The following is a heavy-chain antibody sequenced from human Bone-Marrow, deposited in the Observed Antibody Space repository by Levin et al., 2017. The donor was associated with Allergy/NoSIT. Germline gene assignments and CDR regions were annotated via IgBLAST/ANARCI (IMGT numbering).Heavy chain of an antibody. CDR1: GGSFSGYY. CDR3: ARGRVVQGAFDI. V-gene: IGHV4-34*01. Sequence: SETLSLTCAVYGGSFSGYYWSWIRQPPGKGLEWIGEINHSGSTNYNPSLKSRVTISVDTSKNQFSLKLSSVTAADTAVYYCARGRVVQGAFDIWGQGTMVTVSS. J-gene: IGHJ3*02. D-gene: IGHD3-10*01. CDR2: INHSGST.